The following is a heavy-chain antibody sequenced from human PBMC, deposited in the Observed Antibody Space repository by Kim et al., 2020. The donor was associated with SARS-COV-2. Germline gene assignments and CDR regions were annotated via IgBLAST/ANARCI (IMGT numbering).Heavy chain of an antibody. V-gene: IGHV3-7*01. Sequence: YNVDSVKGRFTISRDNAKNSLYLQMNSLRAEDTAVYYCASTLYFDSYFDYWGQGTLVTVSS. D-gene: IGHD3-9*01. CDR3: ASTLYFDSYFDY. J-gene: IGHJ4*02.